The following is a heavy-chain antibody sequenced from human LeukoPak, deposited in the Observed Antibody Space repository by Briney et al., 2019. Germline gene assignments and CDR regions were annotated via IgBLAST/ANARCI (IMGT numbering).Heavy chain of an antibody. CDR3: ARVATMVRGVIQTNWFDP. J-gene: IGHJ5*02. D-gene: IGHD3-10*01. Sequence: ASVKVSCKASGYTFTSYDINWVRQATGQGLEWMGIINPSGGSTSYAQKFQGRVTMTRDTSTSTVYMELSSLRSEDTAVYYCARVATMVRGVIQTNWFDPWGQGTLVTVSS. CDR2: INPSGGST. CDR1: GYTFTSYD. V-gene: IGHV1-46*01.